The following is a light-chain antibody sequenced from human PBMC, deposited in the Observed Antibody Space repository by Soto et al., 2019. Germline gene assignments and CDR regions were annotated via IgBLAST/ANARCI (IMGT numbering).Light chain of an antibody. CDR1: QSVSSS. CDR3: QQYDSSPLT. J-gene: IGKJ4*01. Sequence: EIVMTQSPATLSVSPGERATLSCRASQSVSSSLAWYQQKPGQAPRLLIYGASTGATGIPARFSGSGSGTDFTLTISRLEPEDFVVYYCQQYDSSPLTFGGGTKVDIK. V-gene: IGKV3-15*01. CDR2: GAS.